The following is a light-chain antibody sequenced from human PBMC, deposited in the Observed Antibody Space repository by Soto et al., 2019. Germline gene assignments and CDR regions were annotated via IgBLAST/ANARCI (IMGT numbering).Light chain of an antibody. CDR2: DAS. CDR1: QTVSTR. CDR3: QQYYSYSRT. V-gene: IGKV1-5*01. Sequence: DIQMTQSPSTLSASVGDRVTITSRASQTVSTRLAWYQQTPGRTPKLLIYDASSLESGVPSRFSGSGSGTEFTLTISSLQPDDFATYYCQQYYSYSRTFGQGTKVDIK. J-gene: IGKJ1*01.